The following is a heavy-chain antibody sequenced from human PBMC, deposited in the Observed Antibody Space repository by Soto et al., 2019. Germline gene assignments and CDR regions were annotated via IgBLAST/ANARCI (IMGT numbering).Heavy chain of an antibody. V-gene: IGHV4-59*01. CDR2: IYYSGST. Sequence: QVQLQESGPGLVKPSETLSLTCTVSGGSISNYYWSWIRQPPGRGLEWIGYIYYSGSTTYNPSLKSRVTMSVDTSKNQFSLRLSSVTAADTAVYYCAREGPQQLVPDYWGQGTLVTVSS. CDR3: AREGPQQLVPDY. J-gene: IGHJ4*02. D-gene: IGHD6-13*01. CDR1: GGSISNYY.